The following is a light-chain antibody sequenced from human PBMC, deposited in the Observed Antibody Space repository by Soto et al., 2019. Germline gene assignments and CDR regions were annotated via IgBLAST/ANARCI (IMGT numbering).Light chain of an antibody. V-gene: IGLV2-14*01. CDR3: SSYPSSSTPDV. CDR1: SSDVGGYNY. CDR2: EVS. J-gene: IGLJ1*01. Sequence: QSALTQPASVSGSPGQSITISCTGTSSDVGGYNYVSWYQQHPGKAPKLMIYEVSNRPSGVSNRFSGSKYGNTASLTISGLQAEDEAEYYCSSYPSSSTPDVFGTGTKLTVL.